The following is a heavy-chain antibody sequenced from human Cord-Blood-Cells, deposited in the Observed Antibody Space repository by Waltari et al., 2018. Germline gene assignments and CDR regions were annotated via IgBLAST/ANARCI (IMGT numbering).Heavy chain of an antibody. J-gene: IGHJ6*03. Sequence: EVQLLESGGGLVQPGGSLRLPCAASGFTFSSYAMSWVRQAPGKGLEWVSAICGSGGSTYYADSVKGRFTISRDNSKNTLYLQMNSLRAEDTAVYYCAKDGPTPDLYYDILTGILGDYYYMDVWGKGTTVTVSS. D-gene: IGHD3-9*01. CDR2: ICGSGGST. CDR1: GFTFSSYA. V-gene: IGHV3-23*01. CDR3: AKDGPTPDLYYDILTGILGDYYYMDV.